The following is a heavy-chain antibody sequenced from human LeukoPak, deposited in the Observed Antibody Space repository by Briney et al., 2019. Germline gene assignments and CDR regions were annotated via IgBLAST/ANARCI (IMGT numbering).Heavy chain of an antibody. CDR1: GGTFSSYA. J-gene: IGHJ5*02. CDR3: ARSSSSWFNWFDP. CDR2: IIPIFGTA. V-gene: IGHV1-69*13. Sequence: ASVKVSCKASGGTFSSYAISWVRQAPGPGLEWRGGIIPIFGTANYAQKFQGRVTITADESTSTAYMELSSLRSEDTAVYYCARSSSSWFNWFDPWGQGTLVTVSS. D-gene: IGHD6-13*01.